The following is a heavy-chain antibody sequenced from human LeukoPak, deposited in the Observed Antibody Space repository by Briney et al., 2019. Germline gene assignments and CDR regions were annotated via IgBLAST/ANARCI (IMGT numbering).Heavy chain of an antibody. J-gene: IGHJ4*02. CDR3: ARDIRGWYYFDY. D-gene: IGHD6-19*01. CDR1: GYTFTSYG. CDR2: ISAYNGNT. V-gene: IGHV1-18*04. Sequence: ASVMVSCKASGYTFTSYGISWVRQAPGQGLEWMGWISAYNGNTNYAQELQGRVTMTTDTSTSTAYMELRSLRSDDTAVYYCARDIRGWYYFDYWGQGTLVTVSS.